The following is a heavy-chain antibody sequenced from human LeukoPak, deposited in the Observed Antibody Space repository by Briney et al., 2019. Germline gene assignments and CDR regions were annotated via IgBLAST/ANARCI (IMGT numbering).Heavy chain of an antibody. CDR1: GGSISSSSYY. J-gene: IGHJ4*02. CDR2: IYYTGST. Sequence: SETLSLTCTVSGGSISSSSYYWGWIRQPPGKGLEWIGSIYYTGSTYYNPSLQSRVTISLDTSKNQFSLKLTSVTAADTAVYYSAKRRITPGYCFDSWGQGTLVTVSS. V-gene: IGHV4-39*07. CDR3: AKRRITPGYCFDS. D-gene: IGHD3-3*01.